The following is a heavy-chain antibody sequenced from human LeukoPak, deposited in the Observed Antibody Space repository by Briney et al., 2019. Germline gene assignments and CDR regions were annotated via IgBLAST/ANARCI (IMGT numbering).Heavy chain of an antibody. J-gene: IGHJ6*02. V-gene: IGHV3-30*03. Sequence: PGGSLRLSCAASGFTFSSYGMHWVRQAPGKGLEWVALISYDGSNEYCADSVRGRFTISRDNSKFTLYMQMNSLRAEDTAVYYCARVRAGYCTSTSCYTGMDVWGQGTTVAVSS. CDR3: ARVRAGYCTSTSCYTGMDV. CDR1: GFTFSSYG. D-gene: IGHD2-2*01. CDR2: ISYDGSNE.